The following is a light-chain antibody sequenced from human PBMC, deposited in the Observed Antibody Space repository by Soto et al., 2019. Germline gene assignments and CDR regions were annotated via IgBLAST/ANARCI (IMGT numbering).Light chain of an antibody. CDR1: QSISGW. J-gene: IGKJ1*01. Sequence: DIQMTQSPSTLSASVGDRVTITCRASQSISGWLTWYQQKPGRPPKLLIYEASKLESGVPSRFSGSESGTQFPLTISSLQPDDYATYFCQQYKTYPWTFGQGTKVEIK. V-gene: IGKV1-5*03. CDR3: QQYKTYPWT. CDR2: EAS.